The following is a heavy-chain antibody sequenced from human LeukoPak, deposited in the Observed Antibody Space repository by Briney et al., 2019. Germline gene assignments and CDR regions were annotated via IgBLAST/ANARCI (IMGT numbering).Heavy chain of an antibody. V-gene: IGHV4-4*07. D-gene: IGHD2-2*01. J-gene: IGHJ3*02. CDR2: IYTSGST. CDR3: ARVMVCSSTSCYDDENDAFDI. CDR1: GGSISRYY. Sequence: SETLSLTCTVSGGSISRYYWSWIRQPAGKGLEWIGRIYTSGSTNYNPSLKSRVTMSVDTSKNQFSLKLSSVTAADTAVYYCARVMVCSSTSCYDDENDAFDIWGQGTMVTVSS.